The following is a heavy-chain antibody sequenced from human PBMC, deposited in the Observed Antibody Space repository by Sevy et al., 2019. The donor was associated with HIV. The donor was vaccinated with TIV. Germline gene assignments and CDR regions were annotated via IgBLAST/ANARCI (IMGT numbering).Heavy chain of an antibody. V-gene: IGHV3-21*01. Sequence: GGSLRLSCAAFGFNFSNYSMNWVRQAPGKGLEWVSSISSSSSYIYYADSVKGRFTISRDNAKNSLYLQMNSLRGEDTAVYYCARVAGYDFWNGYAYWGQGTLVTVSS. J-gene: IGHJ4*02. CDR3: ARVAGYDFWNGYAY. D-gene: IGHD3-3*01. CDR2: ISSSSSYI. CDR1: GFNFSNYS.